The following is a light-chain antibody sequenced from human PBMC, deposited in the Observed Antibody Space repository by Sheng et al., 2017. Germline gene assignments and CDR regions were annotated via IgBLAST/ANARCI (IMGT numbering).Light chain of an antibody. J-gene: IGKJ2*03. CDR1: QSVFYTSNNENY. V-gene: IGKV4-1*01. CDR3: QQYYTTPFS. CDR2: WAS. Sequence: DIVMTQSPDSLAVSLGERATINCKSSQSVFYTSNNENYLAWYQHKLGQPPRLLIYWASTRESGVPDRFSGSGSGTDFTLTISSLQAEDVAVYYCQQYYTTPFSFGQGTKLEIK.